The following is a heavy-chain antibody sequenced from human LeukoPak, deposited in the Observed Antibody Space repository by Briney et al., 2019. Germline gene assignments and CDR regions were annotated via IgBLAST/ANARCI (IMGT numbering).Heavy chain of an antibody. D-gene: IGHD6-19*01. CDR3: AREATWGQWYFDH. J-gene: IGHJ4*02. Sequence: PGGSLRLSCVTSTFTSNNHGMHWVRQAPGKGLEWVAVIAADGGVKHYTYSVKGRFVLTRDDSKNTVYLEMNNVKVEDTAVYYCAREATWGQWYFDHWGQGAPVIVSS. V-gene: IGHV3-30*03. CDR2: IAADGGVK. CDR1: TFTSNNHG.